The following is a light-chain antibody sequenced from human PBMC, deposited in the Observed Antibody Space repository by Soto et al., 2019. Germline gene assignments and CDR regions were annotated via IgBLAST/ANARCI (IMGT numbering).Light chain of an antibody. CDR2: LGS. V-gene: IGKV2-28*01. CDR1: QSLRHSNGYNY. CDR3: MQALHTPLT. J-gene: IGKJ4*01. Sequence: DIVMTQSPLSLPVTPGEPASISCRSSQSLRHSNGYNYLDWYLQKPGQSPQLLIYLGSNRASGVPDRFSGSGSGTDFTLKISRVEAEDVGVYYCMQALHTPLTFGGGTKVEIK.